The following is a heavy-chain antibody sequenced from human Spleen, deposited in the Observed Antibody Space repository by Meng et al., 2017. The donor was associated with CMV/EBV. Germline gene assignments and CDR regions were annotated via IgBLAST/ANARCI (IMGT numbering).Heavy chain of an antibody. Sequence: GESLKISCKTSGYSFNNYWIGWVRQMPGKGLEWMGIIYPGDSDTRYGPSFQGQVTISAEKSIRTAYLQWSTLKASDSAMYYCAVGVWSGYPFDFWGQGTLVTVSS. J-gene: IGHJ4*02. CDR1: GYSFNNYW. CDR3: AVGVWSGYPFDF. CDR2: IYPGDSDT. V-gene: IGHV5-51*01. D-gene: IGHD3-3*01.